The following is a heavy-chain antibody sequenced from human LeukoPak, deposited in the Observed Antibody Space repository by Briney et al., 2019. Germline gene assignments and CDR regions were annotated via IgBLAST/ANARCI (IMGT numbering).Heavy chain of an antibody. CDR3: ARGSYYYDSSGYYYYFDY. CDR1: GGSISSGGYC. V-gene: IGHV4-31*03. Sequence: SETLSLTCTVSGGSISSGGYCWSWIPQPPGKGLKWIGYIYYSGSTYYNPSLKSRVTISVDTSKNQFSLKLSSVTAADMAVYYCARGSYYYDSSGYYYYFDYWGQGTLVTVSS. CDR2: IYYSGST. J-gene: IGHJ4*02. D-gene: IGHD3-22*01.